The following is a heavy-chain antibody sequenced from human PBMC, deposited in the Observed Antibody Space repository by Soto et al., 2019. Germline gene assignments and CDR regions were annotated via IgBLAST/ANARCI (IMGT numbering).Heavy chain of an antibody. J-gene: IGHJ6*02. Sequence: GGSLRLSCAASGFTFSTYAMSWVRQAPGEGLEWVSTISGSADGTYYADSVKGRFSCSRDNSKNTLYLQMNSLRAEDTAVYYCLAARYYYYGLDVWGQGTTVIVSS. V-gene: IGHV3-23*01. D-gene: IGHD6-6*01. CDR2: ISGSADGT. CDR1: GFTFSTYA. CDR3: LAARYYYYGLDV.